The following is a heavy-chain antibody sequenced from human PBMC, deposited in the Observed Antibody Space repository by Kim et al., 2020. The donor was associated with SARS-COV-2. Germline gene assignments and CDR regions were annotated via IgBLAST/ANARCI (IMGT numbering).Heavy chain of an antibody. D-gene: IGHD4-17*01. CDR2: GST. J-gene: IGHJ4*02. CDR3: ARGYKATVGF. V-gene: IGHV4-34*01. Sequence: GSTKYNPPLKGRVTISVDTSKTQFSLRLTSVTAADTAVYYCARGYKATVGFWGQGTLVTVSS.